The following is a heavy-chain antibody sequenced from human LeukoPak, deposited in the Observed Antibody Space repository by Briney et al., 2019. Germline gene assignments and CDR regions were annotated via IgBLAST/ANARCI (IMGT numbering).Heavy chain of an antibody. CDR3: ARHGRVSGWYY. D-gene: IGHD6-19*01. Sequence: PSETLSLTCTVSGGSISSYYWSWIRQPPGKGLEWMGYIYYSGSTNYNPSLKSRVTISVDTSKNQFSLKLSSVTAADTAVYYCARHGRVSGWYYWGQGTLVTVSS. CDR2: IYYSGST. J-gene: IGHJ4*02. CDR1: GGSISSYY. V-gene: IGHV4-59*08.